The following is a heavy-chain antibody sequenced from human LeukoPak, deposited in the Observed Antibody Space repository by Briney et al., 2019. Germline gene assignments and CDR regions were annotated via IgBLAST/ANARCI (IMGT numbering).Heavy chain of an antibody. CDR1: EATFSSYA. D-gene: IGHD3-9*01. CDR2: IIPIFGTA. Sequence: ASVKVSCKASEATFSSYATSGVRQAPRQGLEWLGGIIPIFGTANYAQKFQGRVTITTDESTRTAYMELSSLRSEDTAVYYCASSVRYFDWLLNPPFDYWGQGTLVTVSS. V-gene: IGHV1-69*05. CDR3: ASSVRYFDWLLNPPFDY. J-gene: IGHJ4*02.